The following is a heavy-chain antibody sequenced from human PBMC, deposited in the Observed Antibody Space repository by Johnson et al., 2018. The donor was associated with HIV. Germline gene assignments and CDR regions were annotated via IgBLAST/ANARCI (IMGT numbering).Heavy chain of an antibody. V-gene: IGHV3-13*01. CDR1: GFTFSSYD. CDR2: IGTAGDT. CDR3: AKDLGGAHSSPRAFDI. Sequence: EVHLVESGGGLVKPGGSLRLSCAASGFTFSSYDMHWVRQATGKGLEWVSAIGTAGDTYYADSVKGRFTISRDNSKNTLYLQMNSLRAEDTAVYYCAKDLGGAHSSPRAFDIWGQGTMVTVSS. J-gene: IGHJ3*02. D-gene: IGHD6-13*01.